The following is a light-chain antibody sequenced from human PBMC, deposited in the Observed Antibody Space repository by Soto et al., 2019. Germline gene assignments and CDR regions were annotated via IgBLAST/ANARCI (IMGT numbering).Light chain of an antibody. CDR2: THN. Sequence: QSVLTQPPSVSGAPGQRVTISCTGSSSNIGAGYDVHWYLQVPGTAPKLLVYTHNNRPSGVPDRFSGSTSGTSASLAITGLQSEDEADYYSQSYHSRLSAYVFGTGTKVTVL. V-gene: IGLV1-40*01. CDR1: SSNIGAGYD. J-gene: IGLJ1*01. CDR3: QSYHSRLSAYV.